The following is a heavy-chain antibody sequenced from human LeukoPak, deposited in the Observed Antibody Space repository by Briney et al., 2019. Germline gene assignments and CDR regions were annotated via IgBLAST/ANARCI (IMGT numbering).Heavy chain of an antibody. CDR1: GFTFSNYW. V-gene: IGHV3-7*01. J-gene: IGHJ6*02. CDR3: ARGLPNYYGMDV. Sequence: PGGSLRLSCVVSGFTFSNYWMSWVRQAPGKGLEWVANIKQDESEKYYVDSVKGRFTISRDNAKNSLYLQMNSLRAEDTAVYYCARGLPNYYGMDVWGQGTTVTVSS. CDR2: IKQDESEK.